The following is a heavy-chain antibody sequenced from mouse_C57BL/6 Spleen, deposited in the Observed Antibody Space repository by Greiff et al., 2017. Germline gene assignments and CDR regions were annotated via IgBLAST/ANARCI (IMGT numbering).Heavy chain of an antibody. D-gene: IGHD1-1*01. Sequence: QVQLKQSGPELVKPGASVKISCKASGYAFSSSWMNWVKQRPGKGLEWIGRIYPGDGDTNYNGKFKGKATLTADKSSSTAYMQLSSLTSEDSAVYFCARGGDYYGSSLAYWGQGTLVTVSA. V-gene: IGHV1-82*01. CDR1: GYAFSSSW. J-gene: IGHJ3*01. CDR2: IYPGDGDT. CDR3: ARGGDYYGSSLAY.